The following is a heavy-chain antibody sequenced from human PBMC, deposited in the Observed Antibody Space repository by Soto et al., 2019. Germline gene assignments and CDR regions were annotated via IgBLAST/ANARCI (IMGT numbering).Heavy chain of an antibody. D-gene: IGHD3-10*01. Sequence: QVQLVQSGAEVKKPGASVKVSCRASGYTFTNYYIHWVRQAPGQGLEWMAIINTMSGSTNYAQNFQGSVTLTMDTSTTTVYMDLSSVRFEDTAVYFCARDLLAGDFWGQGTLVTVSS. CDR3: ARDLLAGDF. V-gene: IGHV1-46*01. CDR2: INTMSGST. J-gene: IGHJ4*02. CDR1: GYTFTNYY.